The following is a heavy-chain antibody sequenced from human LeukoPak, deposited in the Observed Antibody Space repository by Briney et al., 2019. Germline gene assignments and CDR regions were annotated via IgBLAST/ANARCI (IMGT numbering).Heavy chain of an antibody. D-gene: IGHD3-9*01. Sequence: GGSLRLSCAASGFTFDDYGMSWVRQAPGKGLEWVSGINWNGSTGYADSVKGRFTISRDNAKNSLYLQMNSLRAEDTALYYCARARSTGYYVADYWGQGTLVTVSS. CDR3: ARARSTGYYVADY. CDR1: GFTFDDYG. CDR2: INWNGST. J-gene: IGHJ4*02. V-gene: IGHV3-20*04.